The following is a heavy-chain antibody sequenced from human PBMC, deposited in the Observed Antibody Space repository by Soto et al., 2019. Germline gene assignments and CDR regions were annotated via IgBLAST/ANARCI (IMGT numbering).Heavy chain of an antibody. V-gene: IGHV4-61*01. J-gene: IGHJ6*02. CDR2: IYYSGST. CDR3: ARDTRYSSSWYNGRSAYYGTDV. CDR1: GGSVSSGSYY. Sequence: SETLYLTCTVSGGSVSSGSYYWSWIRQPPGKGLEWIGYIYYSGSTNYNPSLKSRVTISVDTSKNQFSLKLSSVTAADTAVYYCARDTRYSSSWYNGRSAYYGTDVWGQGTTVTVSS. D-gene: IGHD6-13*01.